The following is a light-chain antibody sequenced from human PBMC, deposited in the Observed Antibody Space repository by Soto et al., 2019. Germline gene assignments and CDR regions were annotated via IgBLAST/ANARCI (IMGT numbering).Light chain of an antibody. CDR3: QRYGSSPPLT. J-gene: IGKJ4*01. V-gene: IGKV3-20*01. CDR2: GAS. CDR1: QSVTSSY. Sequence: EIVLMQSPGTLSLSPGERATLSFRASQSVTSSYLACYQQKPGQAPRLLIDGASRRATGIPDRFSGSGSGTDFTVTISRLEPEDFAVYYCQRYGSSPPLTFGGGTKVEIK.